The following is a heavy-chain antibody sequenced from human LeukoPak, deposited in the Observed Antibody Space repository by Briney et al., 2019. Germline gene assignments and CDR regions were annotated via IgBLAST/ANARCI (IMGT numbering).Heavy chain of an antibody. D-gene: IGHD3-22*01. CDR3: AREPYYDSSGYSPDY. CDR1: GFTFSDYY. Sequence: GGSLRLSCAASGFTFSDYYMSWIRQAPGKGLEWVSYISSSGSTIYYADSVKGRFTISRDNAKNSLYLQMNSLRAEDTALYSCAREPYYDSSGYSPDYWGQGTLVTVSS. CDR2: ISSSGSTI. J-gene: IGHJ4*02. V-gene: IGHV3-11*04.